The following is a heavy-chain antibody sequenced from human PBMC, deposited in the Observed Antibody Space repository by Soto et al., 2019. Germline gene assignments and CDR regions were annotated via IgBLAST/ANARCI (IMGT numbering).Heavy chain of an antibody. CDR3: ASYDSSGYYQFDAFDI. CDR2: MNPNSGNT. CDR1: GYTFTSYD. Sequence: ASVKVSCKASGYTFTSYDINWVRQATGQGLEWTGWMNPNSGNTGYAQKFQGRVTMTRNTSISTAYMELSSLRSEDTAVYYCASYDSSGYYQFDAFDIWGQGTMVTVSS. D-gene: IGHD3-22*01. V-gene: IGHV1-8*01. J-gene: IGHJ3*02.